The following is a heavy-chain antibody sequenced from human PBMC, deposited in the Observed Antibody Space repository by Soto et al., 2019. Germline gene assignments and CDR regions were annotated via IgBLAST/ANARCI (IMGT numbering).Heavy chain of an antibody. Sequence: SETLSLTCAVYGGSFSGYYWSWIRQPPGKGLEWIGEINHSGSTNYNPSLKSRVTISVDTSKNQFSLKLSSVTAADTAVYYCARPYTTQQYYYYYMDVWGKGTTVTVSS. CDR2: INHSGST. D-gene: IGHD1-1*01. J-gene: IGHJ6*03. CDR3: ARPYTTQQYYYYYMDV. V-gene: IGHV4-34*01. CDR1: GGSFSGYY.